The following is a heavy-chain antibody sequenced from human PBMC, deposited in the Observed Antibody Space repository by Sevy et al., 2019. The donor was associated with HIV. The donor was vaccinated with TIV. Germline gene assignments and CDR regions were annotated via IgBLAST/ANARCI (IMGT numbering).Heavy chain of an antibody. V-gene: IGHV4-59*13. CDR3: ARRKGSEYSGSYYFDY. D-gene: IGHD1-26*01. CDR1: GGSISSYY. Sequence: SETLSLTCTVSGGSISSYYWSWIRQPPGKGLEWIGYIYYSGSTNYNPSLKSRVTISVDTSKNQFSLKLSSVTAADTAVYYCARRKGSEYSGSYYFDYWGQRTLVTVSS. CDR2: IYYSGST. J-gene: IGHJ4*02.